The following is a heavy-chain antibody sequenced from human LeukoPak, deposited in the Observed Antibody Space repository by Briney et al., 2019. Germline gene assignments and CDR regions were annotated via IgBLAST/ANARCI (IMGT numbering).Heavy chain of an antibody. V-gene: IGHV3-48*03. J-gene: IGHJ6*02. CDR2: ISRSGSTK. Sequence: GGSLRLSCAVSGFTLSSYEINWVRQAPGKGLEWVSYISRSGSTKYYADSVKGRFTISRDNAKNSLYLQMNSLRSEDTAVYYCARDEQNTYYYYGMDVWGQGTTVTVSS. CDR1: GFTLSSYE. CDR3: ARDEQNTYYYYGMDV.